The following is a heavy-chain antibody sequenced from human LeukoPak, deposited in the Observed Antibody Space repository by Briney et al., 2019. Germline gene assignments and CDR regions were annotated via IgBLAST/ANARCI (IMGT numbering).Heavy chain of an antibody. Sequence: SETLSLTCAVSGYSISSGYYWGWIRPPPGKGLEWIGSIYHSGSTYYNPSLKSRVTISVDTSKNQFSLKLSSVTAADTAVYYCARDQKEQLVPLYYYYYMDVWGKGTTVTVSS. D-gene: IGHD6-13*01. CDR3: ARDQKEQLVPLYYYYYMDV. V-gene: IGHV4-38-2*02. CDR2: IYHSGST. CDR1: GYSISSGYY. J-gene: IGHJ6*03.